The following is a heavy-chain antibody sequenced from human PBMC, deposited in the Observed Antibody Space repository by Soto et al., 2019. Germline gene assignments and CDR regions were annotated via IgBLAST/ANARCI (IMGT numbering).Heavy chain of an antibody. CDR2: TVSMLGAT. V-gene: IGHV1-69*11. CDR1: GGSLRKYA. Sequence: QVQLLQSGVEVKKPGSSVKVSCKGSGGSLRKYAVSWLRQAPGQGLEWIGGTVSMLGATTYAQTFQGRVTVTADESTNIVNMELRSLTSKDTAIYFCATESGGRGYRASFYYGMDVWGQGTTVTVSS. J-gene: IGHJ6*02. CDR3: ATESGGRGYRASFYYGMDV. D-gene: IGHD3-10*01.